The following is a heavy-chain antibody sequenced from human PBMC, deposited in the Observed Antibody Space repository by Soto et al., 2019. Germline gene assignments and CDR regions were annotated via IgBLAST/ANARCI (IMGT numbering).Heavy chain of an antibody. Sequence: ASVKVSCKPSGYTFTIYYIHWVRQAPGQGLEWMGTINPSGGDTTYAQRFQGRVTMTRDTSTSTVYMELSSLRPEDTAVYYCARIAGGYGGRETLFTVSS. V-gene: IGHV1-46*01. CDR3: ARIAGGY. D-gene: IGHD3-16*01. J-gene: IGHJ4*02. CDR1: GYTFTIYY. CDR2: INPSGGDT.